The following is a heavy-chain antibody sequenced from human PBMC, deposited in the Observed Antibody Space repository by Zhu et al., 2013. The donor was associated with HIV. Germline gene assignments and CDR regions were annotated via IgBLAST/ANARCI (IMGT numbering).Heavy chain of an antibody. D-gene: IGHD2-21*01. CDR1: GFTFSNYA. CDR2: IRGGGGTT. J-gene: IGHJ4*02. CDR3: AKLNGDGDYGYFDS. Sequence: EVQLLESGGGLVQPGGSLRLSCAASGFTFSNYAMSWVRQAPGKGLECVSRIRGGGGTTFYADSVKGRFTISRDNSKNTLYLQMNSLRAEDTAVYYCAKLNGDGDYGYFDSWGQGTPVTVSS. V-gene: IGHV3-23*01.